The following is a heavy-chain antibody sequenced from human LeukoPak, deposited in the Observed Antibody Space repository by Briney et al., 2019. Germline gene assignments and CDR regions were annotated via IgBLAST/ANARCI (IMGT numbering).Heavy chain of an antibody. V-gene: IGHV4-4*07. CDR1: GGSISNYF. J-gene: IGHJ4*02. CDR3: ARESRDYDGSGFYHDY. D-gene: IGHD3-22*01. Sequence: SETLSLTCAVSGGSISNYFWSWIRQPAGKGLEWIGRIFTSGGTDYNPSLKSRVTMSVDTSKNQFSLKLTSVTAADTAVYYCARESRDYDGSGFYHDYWGQGTLVTVST. CDR2: IFTSGGT.